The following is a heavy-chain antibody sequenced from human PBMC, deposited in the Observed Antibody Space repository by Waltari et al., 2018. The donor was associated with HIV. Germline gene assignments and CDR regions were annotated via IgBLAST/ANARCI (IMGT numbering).Heavy chain of an antibody. Sequence: QVQLVQSGAEVKKPGSSVKVSCQASGGTVRSNDISWVRPAPGQGLEWMGVLCPSVGTETYIQSLQGRRTITADESTNTAYMELTRLTSEDTAVYFCAGRERPSFGDMDVWGQGTTVIVSS. V-gene: IGHV1-69*12. D-gene: IGHD1-26*01. J-gene: IGHJ6*02. CDR2: LCPSVGTE. CDR1: GGTVRSND. CDR3: AGRERPSFGDMDV.